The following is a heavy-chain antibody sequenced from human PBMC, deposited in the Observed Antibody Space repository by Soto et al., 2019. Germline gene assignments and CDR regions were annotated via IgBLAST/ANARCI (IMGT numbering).Heavy chain of an antibody. Sequence: SETLCLTCSVSDGSISSSNYYRARIRPRKGKGLEWISSIHYTGSTYYNPALKSRVTISVDTSKNQFSLKLTSVSAADTAVYYCARRECSGGTCSFDPWGHGTLVIVS. CDR3: ARRECSGGTCSFDP. CDR2: IHYTGST. J-gene: IGHJ5*02. V-gene: IGHV4-39*01. D-gene: IGHD2-15*01. CDR1: DGSISSSNYY.